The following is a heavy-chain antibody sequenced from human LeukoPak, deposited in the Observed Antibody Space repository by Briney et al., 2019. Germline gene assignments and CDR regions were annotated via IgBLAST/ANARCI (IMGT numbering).Heavy chain of an antibody. CDR1: GGSISSYY. Sequence: SETLSLTCTVSGGSISSYYWSWIRQPAGKGLEWIGRIYTSGSTNYNPSLKSRDTMSVDTSKNQFSLKLSSVTAADTAVYYCARAMPRNYYDSSGRYDAFDIWGQGTMVTVSS. J-gene: IGHJ3*02. D-gene: IGHD3-22*01. CDR2: IYTSGST. CDR3: ARAMPRNYYDSSGRYDAFDI. V-gene: IGHV4-4*07.